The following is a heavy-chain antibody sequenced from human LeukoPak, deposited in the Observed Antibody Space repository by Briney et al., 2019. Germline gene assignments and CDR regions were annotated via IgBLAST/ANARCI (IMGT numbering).Heavy chain of an antibody. D-gene: IGHD2-15*01. V-gene: IGHV4-31*03. Sequence: PSETLSLTCTVSGASITSGTYYWSWIRQHPGKGLEWIGYIYYTGTTDYHPSLKSRATISRDTSKNHFSLSLISVTVEDTSVFYCARVGSRDTFHFDYWGQGSLVTVSS. CDR2: IYYTGTT. CDR3: ARVGSRDTFHFDY. J-gene: IGHJ4*02. CDR1: GASITSGTYY.